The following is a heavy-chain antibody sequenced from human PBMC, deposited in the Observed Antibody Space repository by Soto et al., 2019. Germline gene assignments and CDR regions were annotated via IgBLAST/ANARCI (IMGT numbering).Heavy chain of an antibody. CDR1: GYTFTSWD. J-gene: IGHJ4*01. D-gene: IGHD6-13*01. V-gene: IGHV1-8*01. CDR2: VNPRSGNT. Sequence: GASVKVSCKASGYTFTSWDVYWVRQAAGQGLEWMGYVNPRSGNTGYEQKFQGRVTMTRDTSISTAYMELSSLTSDDTAVYYCTASSWTGAGLDFRGQGTPVPSPQ. CDR3: TASSWTGAGLDF.